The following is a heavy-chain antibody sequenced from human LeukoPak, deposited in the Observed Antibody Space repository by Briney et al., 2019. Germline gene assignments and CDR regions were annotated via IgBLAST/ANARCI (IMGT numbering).Heavy chain of an antibody. J-gene: IGHJ4*02. D-gene: IGHD4-17*01. CDR3: ARRGLGTTPYFDY. Sequence: SETLSLTCIVSGGSLSSSNYYWGWIRQPPGRGLEWIGSIHYSGSTYYNPSLKSRVTISVDTSKNQFSLKLSSVTAADTAVYNCARRGLGTTPYFDYWGQGTLVTVSS. CDR2: IHYSGST. V-gene: IGHV4-39*01. CDR1: GGSLSSSNYY.